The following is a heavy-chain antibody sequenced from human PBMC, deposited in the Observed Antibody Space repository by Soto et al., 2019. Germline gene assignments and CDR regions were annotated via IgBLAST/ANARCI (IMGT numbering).Heavy chain of an antibody. V-gene: IGHV1-46*01. J-gene: IGHJ6*02. CDR2: INPGGGST. CDR1: GYTFTSYY. CDR3: ASPFEYSSSRYYGMDV. D-gene: IGHD6-6*01. Sequence: ASVKVSCKASGYTFTSYYMHWVRQAPGQGLEWMGLINPGGGSTSYAQKFQGRVTMTRDTSTSTVYMEVSSLRSEDTAVYYCASPFEYSSSRYYGMDVWGQGTKVTVSS.